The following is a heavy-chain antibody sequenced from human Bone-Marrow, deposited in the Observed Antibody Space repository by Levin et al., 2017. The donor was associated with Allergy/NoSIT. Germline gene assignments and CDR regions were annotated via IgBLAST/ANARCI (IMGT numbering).Heavy chain of an antibody. CDR3: AREGIEVPATGLDY. CDR2: LFYDGGSE. Sequence: GGSLRLSCAASGFTLSRHTMHWVRQAPGKGLEWVAALFYDGGSEFYAGSVKGRFIISRDISKSTLYLQMNSLRVEDTAVYYCAREGIEVPATGLDYWGQGVLVTVSS. CDR1: GFTLSRHT. J-gene: IGHJ4*02. D-gene: IGHD3-22*01. V-gene: IGHV3-30-3*01.